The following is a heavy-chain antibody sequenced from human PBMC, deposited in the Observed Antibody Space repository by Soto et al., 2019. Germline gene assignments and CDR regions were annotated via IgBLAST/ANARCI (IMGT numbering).Heavy chain of an antibody. CDR1: GYSFTSYW. D-gene: IGHD2-15*01. J-gene: IGHJ6*02. Sequence: GESLKISCKGSGYSFTSYWISWVRQMPGKGLEWMGRIDPSDSYTNYSPSFQGHVTISADKSISTAYLQWSSLKASDTAMYYCARHSTEYGGKSPDYGMDVWGQGTTVTVPS. V-gene: IGHV5-10-1*01. CDR3: ARHSTEYGGKSPDYGMDV. CDR2: IDPSDSYT.